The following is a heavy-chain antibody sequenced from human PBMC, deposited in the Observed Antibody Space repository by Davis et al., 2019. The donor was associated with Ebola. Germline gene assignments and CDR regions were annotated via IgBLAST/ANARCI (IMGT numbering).Heavy chain of an antibody. CDR2: IIPIFGTA. D-gene: IGHD3-9*01. CDR3: ARGTEYDILTGYYIGLHFDY. CDR1: GGNFSSYA. J-gene: IGHJ4*02. V-gene: IGHV1-69*06. Sequence: SVKVSCKASGGNFSSYAISWVRQAPGQGLEWMGGIIPIFGTANYAQKFQGRVTITADKSTSTAYMELSSLRSEDTAVYYCARGTEYDILTGYYIGLHFDYWGQGTLVTVSS.